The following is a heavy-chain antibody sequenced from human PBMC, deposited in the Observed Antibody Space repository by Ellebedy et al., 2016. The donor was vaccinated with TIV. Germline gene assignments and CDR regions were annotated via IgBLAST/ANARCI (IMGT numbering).Heavy chain of an antibody. CDR3: ASPRGQSGSDSWYFDN. D-gene: IGHD1-26*01. Sequence: PGGSLRLSCAASGFTFSDSALHWVRQAPAKGLEWVAIISYDGSNKYYADSVKGRFTISRDNSKNTLYLQMNSLRVEDTAVYFCASPRGQSGSDSWYFDNWGQGTLVTVSS. CDR1: GFTFSDSA. CDR2: ISYDGSNK. V-gene: IGHV3-30*04. J-gene: IGHJ4*02.